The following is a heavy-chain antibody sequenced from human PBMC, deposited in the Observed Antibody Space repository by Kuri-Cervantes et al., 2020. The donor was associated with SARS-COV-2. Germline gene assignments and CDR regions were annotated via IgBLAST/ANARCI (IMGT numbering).Heavy chain of an antibody. J-gene: IGHJ5*02. Sequence: SVKVSCKASGGTFSSYAISWVRQAPGQGLEWMGRIIPILGIANYAQKFQGRVTITADKSTSTAYMELSSLRSEDTAVYYCARELWFGELSPNWFDPWGQGTLVTVSS. CDR2: IIPILGIA. D-gene: IGHD3-10*01. CDR1: GGTFSSYA. V-gene: IGHV1-69*04. CDR3: ARELWFGELSPNWFDP.